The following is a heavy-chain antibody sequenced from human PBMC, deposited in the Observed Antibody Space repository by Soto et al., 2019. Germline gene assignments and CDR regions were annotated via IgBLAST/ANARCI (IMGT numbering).Heavy chain of an antibody. Sequence: ASVKVSCKVSGYTLTELSMHWVRQAPGKGLEWMGGFDPEDGETIYAQKFQGRVTMTEDTSTDTAYMELSSLRSEDTAVYYCASHYGDYDYFDYWGQGTLVTVSS. CDR1: GYTLTELS. CDR2: FDPEDGET. D-gene: IGHD4-17*01. CDR3: ASHYGDYDYFDY. V-gene: IGHV1-24*01. J-gene: IGHJ4*02.